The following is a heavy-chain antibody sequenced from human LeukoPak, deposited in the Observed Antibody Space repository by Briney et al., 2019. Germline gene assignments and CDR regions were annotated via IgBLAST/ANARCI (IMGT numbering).Heavy chain of an antibody. CDR2: INHSGST. Sequence: SETLSLTCAVYGGSFSGYYWSWIRQPPGKGLEWIGEINHSGSTNYNPSLKSRVTISVDTSKNRFSLKLSSVTAADTAVYYCARDGYSYGNWFDPWGQGTLVTVSS. CDR3: ARDGYSYGNWFDP. CDR1: GGSFSGYY. J-gene: IGHJ5*02. D-gene: IGHD5-18*01. V-gene: IGHV4-34*01.